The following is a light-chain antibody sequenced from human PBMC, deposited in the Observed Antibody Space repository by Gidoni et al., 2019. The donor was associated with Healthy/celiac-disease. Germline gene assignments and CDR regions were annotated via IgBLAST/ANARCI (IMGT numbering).Light chain of an antibody. CDR3: QQSYSTPWT. CDR1: QSISSY. J-gene: IGKJ1*01. CDR2: DAS. Sequence: DIHMTQSPSSLSASVGDRVTITCRASQSISSYLNWYQQKPGKAPKLLIYDASSLQSGVPSRFSGSGSGTDFTLTISSLQTEDFETYYWQQSYSTPWTFGQGTKVEIK. V-gene: IGKV1-39*01.